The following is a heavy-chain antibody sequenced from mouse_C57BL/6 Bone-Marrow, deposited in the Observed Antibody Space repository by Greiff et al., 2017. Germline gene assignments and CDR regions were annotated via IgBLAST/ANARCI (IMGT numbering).Heavy chain of an antibody. CDR3: ARDDYYGSGYRFAY. CDR1: GYTFTSYW. Sequence: QVQLKQPGAELVRPGTSVKLSCKASGYTFTSYWMHWVKQRPGQGLEWIGVIDPSDSYTNSNQKFKGKATLTVDTSSSTAYMQLSSLTSEASAVDYCARDDYYGSGYRFAYWGQGTLVTVSA. D-gene: IGHD1-1*01. J-gene: IGHJ3*01. V-gene: IGHV1-59*01. CDR2: IDPSDSYT.